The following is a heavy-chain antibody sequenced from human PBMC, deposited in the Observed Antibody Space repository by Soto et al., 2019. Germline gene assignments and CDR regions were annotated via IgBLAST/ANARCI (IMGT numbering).Heavy chain of an antibody. CDR2: ISGSGGST. CDR3: ARGVSAGKGSRPDG. Sequence: GGSLSLSCAASGCTFSSFSMSGVRQAPGKGLDWVSAISGSGGSTYSAASVKGRFTISRDNSKNTLYLQMSSLRAEDTAVYYCARGVSAGKGSRPDGWGQGSPVTVSS. CDR1: GCTFSSFS. D-gene: IGHD6-13*01. V-gene: IGHV3-23*01. J-gene: IGHJ4*02.